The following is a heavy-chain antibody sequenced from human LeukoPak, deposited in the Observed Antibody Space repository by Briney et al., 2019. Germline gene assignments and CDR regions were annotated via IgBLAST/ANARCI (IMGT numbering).Heavy chain of an antibody. Sequence: SETLSLTCAVYGGSFSNYYWTWIRQPPGKGLEWIGEINRSGSTNYNASLKSRVTISVDTSKNQFSLKLSSVTAADTAVYYCARGYDSRGYFYYYSYMDVWGKGTTVTVSS. V-gene: IGHV4-34*01. CDR2: INRSGST. CDR1: GGSFSNYY. D-gene: IGHD3-22*01. J-gene: IGHJ6*03. CDR3: ARGYDSRGYFYYYSYMDV.